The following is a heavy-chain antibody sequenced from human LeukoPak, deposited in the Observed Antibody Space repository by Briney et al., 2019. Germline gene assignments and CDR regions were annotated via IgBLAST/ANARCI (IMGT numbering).Heavy chain of an antibody. Sequence: ASVKVSCKASGYTFTSYGISWVRQAPGQGLECMGWISAYNGNTHYAQKLQGRVTMTTDTSTSTAYMELRSLRSDDTAVYYCARDPEPIVLVVPDPLDYWGQGTLVTVSS. CDR3: ARDPEPIVLVVPDPLDY. CDR2: ISAYNGNT. CDR1: GYTFTSYG. V-gene: IGHV1-18*01. J-gene: IGHJ4*02. D-gene: IGHD2-8*02.